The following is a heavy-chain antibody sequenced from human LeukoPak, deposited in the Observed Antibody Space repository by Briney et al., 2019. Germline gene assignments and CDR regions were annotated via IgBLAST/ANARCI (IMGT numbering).Heavy chain of an antibody. Sequence: PGGSLRLSCAASGFTFDDYAMHWVRQAPGKGLEWVSGISWNSGSIGYADSVKGRFTISRDNAKNSLYLQMNSLRAEDTALYYCAALSETDYWGQGTLVTVSS. CDR2: ISWNSGSI. CDR3: AALSETDY. V-gene: IGHV3-9*01. D-gene: IGHD2/OR15-2a*01. CDR1: GFTFDDYA. J-gene: IGHJ4*02.